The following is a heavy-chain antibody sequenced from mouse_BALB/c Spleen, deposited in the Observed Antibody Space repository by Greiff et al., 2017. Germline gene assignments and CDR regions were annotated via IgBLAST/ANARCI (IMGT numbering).Heavy chain of an antibody. D-gene: IGHD2-14*01. CDR3: ARGGRYAWFAY. CDR1: GFTFSDYY. V-gene: IGHV5-4*02. CDR2: ISDGGSYT. Sequence: EVQGVESGGGLVKPGGSLKLSCAASGFTFSDYYMYWVRQTPEKRLEWVATISDGGSYTYYPDSVKGRFTISRDNAKNNLYLQMSSLKSEDTAMYYCARGGRYAWFAYWGQGTLVTVSA. J-gene: IGHJ3*01.